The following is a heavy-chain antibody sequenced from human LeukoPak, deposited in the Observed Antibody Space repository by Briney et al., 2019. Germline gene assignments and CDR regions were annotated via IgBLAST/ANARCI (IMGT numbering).Heavy chain of an antibody. J-gene: IGHJ3*02. D-gene: IGHD1-7*01. CDR2: ISTSSSYI. Sequence: GGSLRLSCAASGFTLSYYNMNWVRQAPGKGLEWVSSISTSSSYIYYADSVKGRFTISRDNAKNSLYLQMNSLRAEDTAVYYCARDGELHSAFDIWGQGTMVTVSS. CDR1: GFTLSYYN. CDR3: ARDGELHSAFDI. V-gene: IGHV3-21*01.